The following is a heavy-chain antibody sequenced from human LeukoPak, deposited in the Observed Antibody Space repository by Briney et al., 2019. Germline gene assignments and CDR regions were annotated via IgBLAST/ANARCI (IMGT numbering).Heavy chain of an antibody. CDR1: GFTFSSYP. CDR3: ASDYASDY. J-gene: IGHJ4*02. D-gene: IGHD3-10*01. V-gene: IGHV3-64*04. CDR2: ISTNGGST. Sequence: AGSLRLSCSASGFTFSSYPMHWVRQAPGKGLEYISAISTNGGSTYYADSVKGRFTISRANDKNSLYLQMSSIRAEATAFYCCASDYASDYWGQGTLVTVSS.